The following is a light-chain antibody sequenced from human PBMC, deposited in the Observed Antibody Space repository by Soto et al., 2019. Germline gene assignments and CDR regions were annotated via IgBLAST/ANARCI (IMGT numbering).Light chain of an antibody. V-gene: IGLV1-44*01. CDR3: AAWDDSLIAFGV. J-gene: IGLJ3*02. Sequence: QSVLTQPPSASGAPGQRVTISCSGSNSNIGSNSVNWYQQLPGTAPKLLIYSNNQRPSGVPDRFSGSKSGTSASLAISGLQSEDEADYYCAAWDDSLIAFGVFGGGTTLTVL. CDR1: NSNIGSNS. CDR2: SNN.